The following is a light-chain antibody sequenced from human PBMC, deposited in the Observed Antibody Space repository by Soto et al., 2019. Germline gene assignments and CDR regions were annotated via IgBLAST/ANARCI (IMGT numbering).Light chain of an antibody. V-gene: IGLV2-14*03. CDR2: DVN. Sequence: QAVVTQPASVSGSSGQSISISCTGTSSDVGGYNYVSWYQQHPGKAPKLMIYDVNNRPSGVSNRFSGSKSGNTASLTISGLQAEDEADYFCSSYTTSTTVVFGGGTKVTVL. CDR3: SSYTTSTTVV. CDR1: SSDVGGYNY. J-gene: IGLJ2*01.